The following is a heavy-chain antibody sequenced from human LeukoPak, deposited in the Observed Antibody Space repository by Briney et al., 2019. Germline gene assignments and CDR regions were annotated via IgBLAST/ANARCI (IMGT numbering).Heavy chain of an antibody. D-gene: IGHD3-16*02. J-gene: IGHJ4*02. CDR1: GFTFSSYE. Sequence: GGSLRLSCAASGFTFSSYEMNWVRQAPGKGLEWVSYISSSGSTIYYADSVKGRFTISRDNAKNSLYLQMNSLRAEDTAVYYCARDPEYDYVWGSYRSFDYWGQGTLVTVSS. CDR3: ARDPEYDYVWGSYRSFDY. CDR2: ISSSGSTI. V-gene: IGHV3-48*03.